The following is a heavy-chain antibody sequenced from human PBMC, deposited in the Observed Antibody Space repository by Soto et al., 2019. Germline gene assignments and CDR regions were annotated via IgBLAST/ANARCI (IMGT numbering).Heavy chain of an antibody. CDR3: ARGKTIFGRVTG. CDR2: MNPNSGNT. D-gene: IGHD3-3*01. J-gene: IGHJ4*02. CDR1: GYTFTSYD. V-gene: IGHV1-8*01. Sequence: ASVKVSCKDSGYTFTSYDINWVRQATGQGLEWMGWMNPNSGNTGYAQKFQGRVTMTRNTSISTAYMELSSLRSEDTAVYYCARGKTIFGRVTGWGQGTLVTVSS.